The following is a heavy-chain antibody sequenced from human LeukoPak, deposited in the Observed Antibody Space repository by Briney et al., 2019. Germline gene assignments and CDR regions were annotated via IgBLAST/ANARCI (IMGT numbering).Heavy chain of an antibody. Sequence: QSGGSLRLSCAASGFTFSSYGMHWVRQAPGKGLEWVAVIWYDGSNKYYADSVKGRVTISRDNSKNTLYLQMNSLRAEDTAVYYCAKATTVTTPYWFDPWGQGTLVTVSS. CDR3: AKATTVTTPYWFDP. J-gene: IGHJ5*02. CDR2: IWYDGSNK. D-gene: IGHD4-17*01. V-gene: IGHV3-30*02. CDR1: GFTFSSYG.